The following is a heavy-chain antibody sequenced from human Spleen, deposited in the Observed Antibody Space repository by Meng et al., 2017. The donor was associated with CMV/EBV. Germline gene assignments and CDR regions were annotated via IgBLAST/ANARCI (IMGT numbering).Heavy chain of an antibody. CDR1: GFTFNTHW. CDR3: ANEQDYGARDY. J-gene: IGHJ4*02. CDR2: IKQDGSET. D-gene: IGHD4-17*01. V-gene: IGHV3-7*01. Sequence: GGSLRLSCAASGFTFNTHWMNWVRQAPGQGLEWVANIKQDGSETYYVDSVKGRFTISRDNSKNTLYLQMNSLRAEDTAVYYCANEQDYGARDYWGQGTLVTVS.